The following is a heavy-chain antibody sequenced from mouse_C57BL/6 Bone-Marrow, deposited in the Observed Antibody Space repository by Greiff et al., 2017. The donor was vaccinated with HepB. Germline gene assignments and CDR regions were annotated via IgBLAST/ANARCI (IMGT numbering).Heavy chain of an antibody. CDR2: IYPRDGST. CDR3: ARLLYYGSRGDAMDY. CDR1: GYTFTDHT. D-gene: IGHD1-1*01. V-gene: IGHV1-78*01. Sequence: VQLQQSDAELVKPGASVKISCKVSGYTFTDHTIHWMKQRPEQGLEWIGYIYPRDGSTKYNEKFKGKATLTADKSSSTAYMQLNSLTSEDSAVYFCARLLYYGSRGDAMDYWGQGTPVTVSS. J-gene: IGHJ4*01.